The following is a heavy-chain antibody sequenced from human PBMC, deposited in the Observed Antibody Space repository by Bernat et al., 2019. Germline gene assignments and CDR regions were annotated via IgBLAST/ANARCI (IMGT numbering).Heavy chain of an antibody. CDR1: GGSISSGGYY. CDR3: ARGNLSGWLRFTNWFDP. Sequence: QVQLQESGPGLVKPSQTLSLTCTVSGGSISSGGYYWSWIRQHPGKGLEWIGYIYYSGSTYYNPSLKSRVTISVDTSKNQFSLKLSSVTAADTAVYYCARGNLSGWLRFTNWFDPWGQGTLVTVSS. CDR2: IYYSGST. J-gene: IGHJ5*02. D-gene: IGHD5-12*01. V-gene: IGHV4-31*03.